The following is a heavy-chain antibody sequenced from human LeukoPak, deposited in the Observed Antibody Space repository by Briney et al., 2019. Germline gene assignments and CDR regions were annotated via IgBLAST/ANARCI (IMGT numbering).Heavy chain of an antibody. CDR2: INPNSGGT. CDR3: ARAIMITFGGGPFDAFDI. V-gene: IGHV1-2*02. Sequence: ASVTVSCKASGYTFTGYYMHWVRQAPGQGLEWMGWINPNSGGTNYAQKFQGRVTMTRDTSISTAYMELSRLRSDDTAVYYCARAIMITFGGGPFDAFDIWGQGTMVTVSS. D-gene: IGHD3-16*01. CDR1: GYTFTGYY. J-gene: IGHJ3*02.